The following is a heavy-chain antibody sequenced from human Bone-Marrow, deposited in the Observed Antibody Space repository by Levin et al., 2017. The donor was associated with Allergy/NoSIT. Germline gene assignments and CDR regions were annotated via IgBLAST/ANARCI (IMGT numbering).Heavy chain of an antibody. Sequence: AASVKVSCKASRYDFLEYDINWVRQAGGQGLEWMGWMNPHSGNTGYAQRFQGRVTMTRTTSVSTAYMELTILRSEDTAMYYCARRFSSGWDKGAFDVWGQGTMVNVSS. J-gene: IGHJ3*01. V-gene: IGHV1-8*01. CDR1: RYDFLEYD. D-gene: IGHD6-19*01. CDR3: ARRFSSGWDKGAFDV. CDR2: MNPHSGNT.